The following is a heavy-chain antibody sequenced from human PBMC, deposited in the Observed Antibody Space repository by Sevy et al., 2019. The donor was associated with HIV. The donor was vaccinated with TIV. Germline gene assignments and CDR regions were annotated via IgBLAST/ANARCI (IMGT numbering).Heavy chain of an antibody. J-gene: IGHJ4*02. CDR1: GLTFDNYD. CDR2: VTGSGEYT. D-gene: IGHD6-19*01. V-gene: IGHV3-23*01. Sequence: GSLRLSYAASGLTFDNYDFNWVRQAPGKGLEWVSRVTGSGEYTDYADFVKGRFTISRDNSKNTLYLQMNSLRAEDTALYYCAKDQGGWGNFDYWGQGTLVTVSS. CDR3: AKDQGGWGNFDY.